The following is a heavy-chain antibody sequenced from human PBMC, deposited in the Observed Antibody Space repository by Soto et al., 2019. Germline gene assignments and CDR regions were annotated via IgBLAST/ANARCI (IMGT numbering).Heavy chain of an antibody. J-gene: IGHJ4*02. D-gene: IGHD3-10*01. CDR3: ARDWSFGFDY. V-gene: IGHV3-48*01. CDR1: GFIFISNN. CDR2: VNTAGTT. Sequence: EVQLVESGGSLVQPGGSLRLSCAASGFIFISNNMNWARQPPGKGLEWISWVNTAGTTRYADSVEGRFTISRDNADNSLYLHLNSLRVEDTAVYYCARDWSFGFDYWGQGILVTVSS.